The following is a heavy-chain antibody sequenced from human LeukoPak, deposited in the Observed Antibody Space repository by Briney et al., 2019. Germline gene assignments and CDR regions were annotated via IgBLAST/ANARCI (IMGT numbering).Heavy chain of an antibody. J-gene: IGHJ5*02. CDR3: ARVAVVVPAAIKGTWFDP. CDR2: MNPNRGNT. CDR1: GYTFTGYY. D-gene: IGHD2-2*02. Sequence: ASVKVSCKASGYTFTGYYMHWVRQAPGQGLEWMGWMNPNRGNTGYAQKFQGRVTITRNTSISTAYMELSSLRSEDTAVYYCARVAVVVPAAIKGTWFDPWGQGTLVTVSS. V-gene: IGHV1-8*03.